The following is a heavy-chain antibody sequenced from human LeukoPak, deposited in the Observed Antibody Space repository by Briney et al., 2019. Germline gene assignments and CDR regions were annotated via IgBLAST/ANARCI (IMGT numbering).Heavy chain of an antibody. CDR2: ISDSGGNT. V-gene: IGHV3-23*01. D-gene: IGHD3-3*01. CDR1: GFTFSSYA. J-gene: IGHJ4*02. CDR3: ATGAYYAD. Sequence: GGSLRLSCEASGFTFSSYAMSWVRQAPGKGLEWVSTISDSGGNTYHADSVKGRFSISRDNSMNRLYLQMNSLRAEDTAVYYCATGAYYADWGQGTLVTVSS.